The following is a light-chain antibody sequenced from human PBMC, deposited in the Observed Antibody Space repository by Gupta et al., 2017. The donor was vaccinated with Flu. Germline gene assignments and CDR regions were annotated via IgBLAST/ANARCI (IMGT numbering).Light chain of an antibody. Sequence: SFELTQPPSVSVSPGQTASITCSGDKLGDKYVCWYQQKPGQSTLLVIYQDNKRPSGIPERFSGSNSGNTAPMIISGTQAMEEAYYYCPEWDTSADVFGTGTKVTVL. J-gene: IGLJ1*01. V-gene: IGLV3-1*01. CDR1: KLGDKY. CDR2: QDN. CDR3: PEWDTSADV.